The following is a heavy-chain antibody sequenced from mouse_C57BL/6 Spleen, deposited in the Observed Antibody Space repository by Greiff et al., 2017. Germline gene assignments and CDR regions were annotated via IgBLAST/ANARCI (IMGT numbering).Heavy chain of an antibody. D-gene: IGHD2-4*01. CDR2: ILPGSGST. Sequence: VKLMESGAELMKPGASVKLSCKATGYTFTGYWIEWVKQRPGHGLEWIGEILPGSGSTNDNEKFKGKATFTADTSSNTAYMQLSSLTTEDAAIYYCARGGDYDKVDDWGQGTTLTVSS. CDR3: ARGGDYDKVDD. J-gene: IGHJ2*01. V-gene: IGHV1-9*01. CDR1: GYTFTGYW.